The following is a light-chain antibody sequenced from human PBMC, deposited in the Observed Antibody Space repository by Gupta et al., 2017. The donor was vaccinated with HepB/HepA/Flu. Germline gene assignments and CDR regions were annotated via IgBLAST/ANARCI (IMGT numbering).Light chain of an antibody. CDR2: EAS. V-gene: IGKV3-11*01. J-gene: IGKJ2*01. CDR3: QQRSNWPPYT. CDR1: QSVSSY. Sequence: EIVLTQSPATLSLSLGERATLPCRASQSVSSYFAWYKQKPGQAPRLLIYEASTRDTGIPARFRGSGSGKDFTLTISSRQPEDFAVYYCQQRSNWPPYTFGQGTKVEIK.